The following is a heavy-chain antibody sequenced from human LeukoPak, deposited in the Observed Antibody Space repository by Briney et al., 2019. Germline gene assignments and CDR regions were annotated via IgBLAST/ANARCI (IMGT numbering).Heavy chain of an antibody. CDR2: INHSGST. D-gene: IGHD3-22*01. CDR3: ARAARQGFTMIVVPFFYFDL. Sequence: AQTLSLTCTVSGGSIRSGASDWGWIRQHPRRGLEWVGYINHSGSTYYNPSLGSRVTMSVDTSKNQFSLKLSSVTAADSAVYYCARAARQGFTMIVVPFFYFDLWGRGTLVTVSS. CDR1: GGSIRSGASD. V-gene: IGHV4-31*03. J-gene: IGHJ2*01.